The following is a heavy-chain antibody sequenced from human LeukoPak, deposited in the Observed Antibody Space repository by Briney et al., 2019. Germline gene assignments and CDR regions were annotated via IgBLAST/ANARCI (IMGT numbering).Heavy chain of an antibody. J-gene: IGHJ5*02. D-gene: IGHD6-13*01. V-gene: IGHV4-4*02. CDR1: GGSISSSNW. CDR3: ARAYIAAAGNNWFDP. Sequence: PSETLSLTCAVSGGSISSSNWWSWVRQPPGEGLEWIWEIYCSGSTNYNPSVKSRVTISVDKDKNQFSLKLSSVTAADTAMYYCARAYIAAAGNNWFDPWGQGTLVTVSS. CDR2: IYCSGST.